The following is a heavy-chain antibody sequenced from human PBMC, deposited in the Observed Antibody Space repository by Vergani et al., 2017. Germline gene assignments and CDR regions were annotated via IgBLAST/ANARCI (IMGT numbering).Heavy chain of an antibody. CDR1: GFTFSSYG. CDR2: IWYDGSNK. CDR3: ARDQRRYCTNGVCYVFGAFDI. J-gene: IGHJ3*02. D-gene: IGHD2-8*01. V-gene: IGHV3-33*01. Sequence: QVQLVESGGGVVQPGRSLRPSCAASGFTFSSYGMHWVRQAPGKGLEWVAVIWYDGSNKYYADSVKGRFTISRDNSKNTLYLQMNSLRAEDTAVYYCARDQRRYCTNGVCYVFGAFDIWGQGTMVTVSS.